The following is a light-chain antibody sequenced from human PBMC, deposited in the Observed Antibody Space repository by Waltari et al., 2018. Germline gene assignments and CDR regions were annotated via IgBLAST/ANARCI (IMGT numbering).Light chain of an antibody. J-gene: IGKJ4*02. Sequence: IVLTPSPGTLSLSPGERATLSCRARQSVSSSDLAWYQPKPGQAPRLLIYGASSRATVIPDRFSGSGSGTDVTLTSSRLEPEDFAVYYCQHYDSSPTTFGGGTKVEIK. CDR1: QSVSSSD. CDR2: GAS. V-gene: IGKV3-20*01. CDR3: QHYDSSPTT.